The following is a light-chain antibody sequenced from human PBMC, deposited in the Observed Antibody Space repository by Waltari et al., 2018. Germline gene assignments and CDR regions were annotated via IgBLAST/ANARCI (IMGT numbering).Light chain of an antibody. CDR1: QRISSW. Sequence: DIQMTQSPSSLSASVGDTVTITCRASQRISSWLDWYQQKPGKAPNLLIYKASSLQSGVPSRFSGSGSGTEFTLTINSLQPEDFATYYCLQYYSSPWTFGQGTKVEIK. J-gene: IGKJ1*01. V-gene: IGKV1-12*01. CDR2: KAS. CDR3: LQYYSSPWT.